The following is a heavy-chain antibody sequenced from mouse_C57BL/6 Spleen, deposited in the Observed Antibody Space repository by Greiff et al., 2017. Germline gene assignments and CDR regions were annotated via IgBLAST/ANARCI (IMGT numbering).Heavy chain of an antibody. J-gene: IGHJ3*01. Sequence: EVQLQQSGPELVKPGASVKISCKASGYTFTDYYMNWVKQSHGKSLEWIGDINPNNGGTSYNQKFKGKATLTVDKSSSTAYMELRSLTSEDSAVYYCARYYDYDSFFAYWGQGTLVTVSA. CDR3: ARYYDYDSFFAY. D-gene: IGHD2-4*01. CDR2: INPNNGGT. CDR1: GYTFTDYY. V-gene: IGHV1-26*01.